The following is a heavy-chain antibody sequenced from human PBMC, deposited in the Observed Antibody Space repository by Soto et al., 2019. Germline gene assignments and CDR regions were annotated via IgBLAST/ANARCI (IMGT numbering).Heavy chain of an antibody. D-gene: IGHD3-3*01. Sequence: SETLSLTCTVSGGSISSGDYYWSWIRQPPGKGLEWIGYIYYSGSTYYNPSLKSRVMISLDTSKNQFSLRLSSVTAADRAVYFCARGVTVFGLVSRFWFDPWGQGTVVTVSS. CDR3: ARGVTVFGLVSRFWFDP. CDR2: IYYSGST. J-gene: IGHJ5*02. CDR1: GGSISSGDYY. V-gene: IGHV4-30-4*01.